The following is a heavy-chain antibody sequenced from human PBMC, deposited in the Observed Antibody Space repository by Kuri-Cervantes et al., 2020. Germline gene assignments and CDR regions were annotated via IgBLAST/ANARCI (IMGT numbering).Heavy chain of an antibody. CDR1: GYTFTGYY. D-gene: IGHD1-26*01. Sequence: ASVKVSCKASGYTFTGYYVHWVRQAPGQGLEWMGWINPNSGGTNYAQKFQGRVTMTRDTSISTAYMELSRLRSDDTAVYYCARETPHSGSYLSYYYGMDVWGQGTTVTVSS. V-gene: IGHV1-2*02. J-gene: IGHJ6*02. CDR3: ARETPHSGSYLSYYYGMDV. CDR2: INPNSGGT.